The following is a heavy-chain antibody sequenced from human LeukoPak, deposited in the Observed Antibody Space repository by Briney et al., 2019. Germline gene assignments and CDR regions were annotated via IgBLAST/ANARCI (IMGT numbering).Heavy chain of an antibody. CDR1: GGSFSGYY. V-gene: IGHV4-34*01. J-gene: IGHJ3*02. CDR3: ARLSYDAFDI. CDR2: IYYSGST. Sequence: SETLSLTCAVYGGSFSGYYWSWIRQPPGKGLEWIGSIYYSGSTNYNPSLKSRVTISVDTSKNQFSLKLSSVTAADTAVYYCARLSYDAFDIWGQGTMVTVSS.